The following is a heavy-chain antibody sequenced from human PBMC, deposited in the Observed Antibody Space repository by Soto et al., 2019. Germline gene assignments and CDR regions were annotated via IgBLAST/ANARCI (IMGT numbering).Heavy chain of an antibody. CDR3: ARDKNDFWSSSSSIDY. CDR2: IYHSGST. J-gene: IGHJ4*02. D-gene: IGHD3-3*01. Sequence: PSETLSLTCAASGYSISSGNFWGWIRQPPGKGLEWIGIIYHSGSTYYNPSLKSRVTIAVDTSKTQVALRLRAVTAADTAVYYCARDKNDFWSSSSSIDYWGQGTLVTVSS. V-gene: IGHV4-38-2*02. CDR1: GYSISSGNF.